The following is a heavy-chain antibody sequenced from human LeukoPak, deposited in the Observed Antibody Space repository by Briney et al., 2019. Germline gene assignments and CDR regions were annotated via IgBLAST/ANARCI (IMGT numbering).Heavy chain of an antibody. Sequence: PSEALSLTCAVSGGSISSTNWWSWVRQPPGKGLEWIGEIYYSVSTNYNPSLKSRVTISVDRSKNQFSLKLTSVTAADTAVYYCARLEGATGWFDPWGQGTLVTVSS. J-gene: IGHJ5*02. CDR3: ARLEGATGWFDP. CDR2: IYYSVST. CDR1: GGSISSTNW. D-gene: IGHD1-26*01. V-gene: IGHV4-4*02.